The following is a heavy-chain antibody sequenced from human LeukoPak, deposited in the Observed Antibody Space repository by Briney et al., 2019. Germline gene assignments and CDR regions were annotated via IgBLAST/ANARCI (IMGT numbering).Heavy chain of an antibody. Sequence: SETLSLTCTVSGGSISSYYWSWIRQLPGKGLQWIGYIYYTGNANYNPSLKSRVTISVDTSKNQFSLKLSSVTAADTAVYYCARQNYGSYYYYYMDVWGKGTTVTVSS. V-gene: IGHV4-59*01. J-gene: IGHJ6*03. CDR2: IYYTGNA. D-gene: IGHD3-10*01. CDR3: ARQNYGSYYYYYMDV. CDR1: GGSISSYY.